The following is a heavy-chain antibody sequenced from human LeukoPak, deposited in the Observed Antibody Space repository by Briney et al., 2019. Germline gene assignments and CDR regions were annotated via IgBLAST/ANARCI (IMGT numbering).Heavy chain of an antibody. CDR2: IIPIFGTA. J-gene: IGHJ5*02. V-gene: IGHV1-69*06. Sequence: SVKVSCKASGGTFSSYAISWVRQAPGQGLEWMGGIIPIFGTANYAQKFQGRVTITADKSTSTAYMELSSLRSEDTAVYYCARYPVNRGVIRFGWFDPWGQGTLVTVSS. CDR3: ARYPVNRGVIRFGWFDP. D-gene: IGHD3-10*01. CDR1: GGTFSSYA.